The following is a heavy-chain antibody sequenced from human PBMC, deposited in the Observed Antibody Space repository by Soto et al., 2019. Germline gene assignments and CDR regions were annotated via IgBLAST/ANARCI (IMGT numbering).Heavy chain of an antibody. V-gene: IGHV3-7*01. D-gene: IGHD5-12*01. CDR3: ARERGYSGYDYYYSYGMDV. CDR1: GFTFSSYW. J-gene: IGHJ6*02. CDR2: IKQDGSEK. Sequence: GGSLRLSCAASGFTFSSYWMSWVRQAPGKGLEWVANIKQDGSEKYYVDSVKGRFTISRDNAKNSLYLQMNSLRAEDTAVYYCARERGYSGYDYYYSYGMDVWGQGTTVTVSS.